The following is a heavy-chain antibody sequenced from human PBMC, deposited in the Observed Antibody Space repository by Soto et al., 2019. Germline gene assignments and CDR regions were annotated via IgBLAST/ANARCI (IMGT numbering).Heavy chain of an antibody. D-gene: IGHD2-15*01. V-gene: IGHV3-30*18. Sequence: QVQLVESGGGVVQPGRSLRLSCAASGFTFTGYAMHWVRQAPGKGLEWVAVISYDGSDKFYADSVRGRFTISRDNSKKTLYLQMDSLRPEDTGVSYCPKDRTYWSHVVVVPATPDYWGQGTLVTVSS. J-gene: IGHJ4*02. CDR1: GFTFTGYA. CDR2: ISYDGSDK. CDR3: PKDRTYWSHVVVVPATPDY.